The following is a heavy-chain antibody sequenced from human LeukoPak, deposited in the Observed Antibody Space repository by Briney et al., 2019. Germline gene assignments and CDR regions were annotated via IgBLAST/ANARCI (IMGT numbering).Heavy chain of an antibody. V-gene: IGHV1-2*02. D-gene: IGHD4-17*01. CDR2: INPNSGST. J-gene: IGHJ4*02. CDR1: GYTFTGYY. CDR3: ARRGNYGDYFDY. Sequence: ASVKVSCKASGYTFTGYYMHWVRQAPGQGLEWMGWINPNSGSTNYAQKFQGRVTMTRDTSISTAFMDLSRLRSDDTAVYYCARRGNYGDYFDYWGQGTLVTVSS.